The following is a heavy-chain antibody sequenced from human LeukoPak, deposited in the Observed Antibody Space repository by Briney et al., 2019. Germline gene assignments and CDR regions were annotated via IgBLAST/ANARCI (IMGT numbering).Heavy chain of an antibody. J-gene: IGHJ5*02. CDR3: ARVKGGVRGPTPLPCWFDP. CDR1: GGSISSSSYY. CDR2: IYYSGST. V-gene: IGHV4-39*07. Sequence: SETLSLTCTVSGGSISSSSYYWGWIRQPPGKGQEWIGSIYYSGSTYYNPSLKSRVTISVDTSKNQFSLKLSSVTAADTAVYYCARVKGGVRGPTPLPCWFDPWGQGTLVTVSS. D-gene: IGHD3-10*01.